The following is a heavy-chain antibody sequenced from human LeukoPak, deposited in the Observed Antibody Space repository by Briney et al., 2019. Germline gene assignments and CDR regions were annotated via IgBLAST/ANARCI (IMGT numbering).Heavy chain of an antibody. CDR2: IKTDGSEK. V-gene: IGHV3-7*01. J-gene: IGHJ4*02. Sequence: GGSLRLSCAASGFTLSTYWMSWVRQAPGKGLEWVVNIKTDGSEKYYVDSVKGRFTISRDNAKNSLYLQMNSLRAEDTAVYYCARDIFDYWGQGTLVTVSS. CDR3: ARDIFDY. CDR1: GFTLSTYW.